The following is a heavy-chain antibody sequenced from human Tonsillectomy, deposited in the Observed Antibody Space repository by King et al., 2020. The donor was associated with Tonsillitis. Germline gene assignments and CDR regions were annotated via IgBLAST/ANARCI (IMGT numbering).Heavy chain of an antibody. J-gene: IGHJ3*02. D-gene: IGHD6-19*01. CDR2: ISGSGSTI. Sequence: VQLVESGGGLVKPGGSLRLSCAASGFTFSDYYLSWIRQAPGKGLEWVSYISGSGSTIYYADSVKGRFTISRDNAKNSLYRQMNSLRAEDTAVYYCARDPDSMWLTRPDAFDIWGQGTMVTVSS. CDR3: ARDPDSMWLTRPDAFDI. V-gene: IGHV3-11*01. CDR1: GFTFSDYY.